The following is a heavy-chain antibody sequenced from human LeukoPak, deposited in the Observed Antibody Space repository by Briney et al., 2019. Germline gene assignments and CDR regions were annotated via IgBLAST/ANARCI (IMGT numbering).Heavy chain of an antibody. J-gene: IGHJ2*01. Sequence: SETLSLTCAVYGGSFSGYYWSWIRQPPGKGLEWIGEINHSGSTNYNPSLKSRVTISVDTSKNQFSLKLSSVTAADTAVYYCARRADYYDSSGNYWYFDLWGRGTLVTVSS. CDR1: GGSFSGYY. CDR3: ARRADYYDSSGNYWYFDL. CDR2: INHSGST. D-gene: IGHD3-22*01. V-gene: IGHV4-34*01.